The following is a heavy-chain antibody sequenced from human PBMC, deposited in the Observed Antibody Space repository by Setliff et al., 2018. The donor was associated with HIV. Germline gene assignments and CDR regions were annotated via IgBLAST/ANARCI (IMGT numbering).Heavy chain of an antibody. CDR2: THRLGTI. D-gene: IGHD3-16*01. Sequence: PSETLSLTCTFSDASISDHHCSWIRQPPGRGLEWIGSTHRLGTINYNPSLKSRFTISVDISKRQFSLRPSSVTAADTAQYFCAVYYEGVGGRGIWGPGTLVTVSS. J-gene: IGHJ4*02. CDR3: AVYYEGVGGRGI. CDR1: DASISDHH. V-gene: IGHV4-59*11.